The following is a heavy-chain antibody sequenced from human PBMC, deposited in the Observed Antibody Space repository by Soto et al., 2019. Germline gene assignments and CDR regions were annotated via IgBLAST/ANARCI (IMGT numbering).Heavy chain of an antibody. J-gene: IGHJ3*01. D-gene: IGHD1-1*01. Sequence: QVHLVQSGAEVKKPGASVKVSCNSSGYTFTTYGVAWVRQVPGQGLEWMGWISGHNGKTFYAQSFQDRVTMTTDTSTSTAYIELRSLRSDDTAVYFCARERPLEASPLADAFDVWGQGTRVTVSS. CDR1: GYTFTTYG. CDR3: ARERPLEASPLADAFDV. V-gene: IGHV1-18*01. CDR2: ISGHNGKT.